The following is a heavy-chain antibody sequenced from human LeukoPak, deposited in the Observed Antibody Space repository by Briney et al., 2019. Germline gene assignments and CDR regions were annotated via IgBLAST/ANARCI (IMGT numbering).Heavy chain of an antibody. V-gene: IGHV1-2*02. D-gene: IGHD2-2*01. Sequence: GASVKVSCKASGYTFTGYYMHWVRQAPGQGLEWMGWINPNSGGTNYAQKFQGRVTMTRDTSISTAYMELSRLRSDDTAVYYCAREGIVVVPAAHDAFDIWGQGTMVTVSS. CDR1: GYTFTGYY. J-gene: IGHJ3*02. CDR2: INPNSGGT. CDR3: AREGIVVVPAAHDAFDI.